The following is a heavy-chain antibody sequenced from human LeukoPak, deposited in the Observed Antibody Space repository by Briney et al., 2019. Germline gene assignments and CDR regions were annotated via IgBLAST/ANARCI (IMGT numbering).Heavy chain of an antibody. V-gene: IGHV1-69*05. CDR3: ASGVVPAAIPSYYYMDV. J-gene: IGHJ6*03. CDR1: GGTFSSYA. CDR2: IIPIFGTA. D-gene: IGHD2-2*01. Sequence: SVKVSCKASGGTFSSYAISWVRQAPGQGLEWMGGIIPIFGTANYAQKFQGRVTITTDESTSTAYMELSSLRSEDTAVYYCASGVVPAAIPSYYYMDVRGKGTTVTVSS.